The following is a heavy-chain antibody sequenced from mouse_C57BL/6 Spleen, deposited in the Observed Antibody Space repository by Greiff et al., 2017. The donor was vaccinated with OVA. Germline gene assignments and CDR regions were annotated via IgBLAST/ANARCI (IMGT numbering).Heavy chain of an antibody. CDR3: ARDLGLGGFFDY. V-gene: IGHV1-52*01. Sequence: VQLQQPGAELVRPGSSVKLSCKASGYTFTSYWMHWVKQRPIQGLEWIGNIDPSDSETHYNQKFKDKATLNVDKSSSTAYMQLSSLTSEDSAVYYCARDLGLGGFFDYWGQGTTLTVSS. J-gene: IGHJ2*01. CDR1: GYTFTSYW. D-gene: IGHD4-1*01. CDR2: IDPSDSET.